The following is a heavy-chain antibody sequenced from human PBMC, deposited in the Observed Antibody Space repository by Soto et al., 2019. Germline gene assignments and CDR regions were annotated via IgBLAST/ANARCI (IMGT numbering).Heavy chain of an antibody. Sequence: EVQLLESGGGLVQPGESLRLSCAASGFTFSTYAMTWVRQAPGKGLEWVSAISGSGGGTYYADSVKGRFTISRDNPKNKLYLQMKSLRAEDEAVYYCAKYTYDILTGYFGNWFDPWGQGTLVTVSS. J-gene: IGHJ5*02. D-gene: IGHD3-9*01. CDR1: GFTFSTYA. CDR2: ISGSGGGT. CDR3: AKYTYDILTGYFGNWFDP. V-gene: IGHV3-23*01.